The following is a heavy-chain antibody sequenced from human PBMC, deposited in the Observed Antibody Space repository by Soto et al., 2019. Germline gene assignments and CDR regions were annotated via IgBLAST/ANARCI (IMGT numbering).Heavy chain of an antibody. D-gene: IGHD1-26*01. CDR2: ISDSGGTS. CDR1: GFIFSNYV. Sequence: EVQLVDSGGGLVQPGGSLRLSCAASGFIFSNYVMSWVRQSPGKGLEWVSSISDSGGTSYYADSVKGRFTISRDNSKNTLYLQMNSLSAEDTAIYYCANRPRALLTFDYWGQGTLVTVSS. V-gene: IGHV3-23*04. CDR3: ANRPRALLTFDY. J-gene: IGHJ4*02.